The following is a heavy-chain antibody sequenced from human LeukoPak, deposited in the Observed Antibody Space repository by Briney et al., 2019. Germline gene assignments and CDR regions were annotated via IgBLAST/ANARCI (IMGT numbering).Heavy chain of an antibody. CDR3: ARTYDSSGYYDY. CDR2: IRSKANSYAT. CDR1: GFTFSGSA. V-gene: IGHV3-73*01. D-gene: IGHD3-22*01. J-gene: IGHJ4*02. Sequence: GGSLRLSCAASGFTFSGSAMHWVRQASEKGLEWVGRIRSKANSYATAYAASVKGRFTISRDDSKNTAYLQMNSLKTEDTAVYYCARTYDSSGYYDYWGQGALVTVSS.